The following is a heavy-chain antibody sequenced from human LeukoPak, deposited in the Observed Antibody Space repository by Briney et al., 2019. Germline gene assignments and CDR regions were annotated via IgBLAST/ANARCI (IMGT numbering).Heavy chain of an antibody. CDR1: GGSISSSSYY. CDR2: IYYSGST. V-gene: IGHV4-39*07. Sequence: SETLSLTCTVSGGSISSSSYYWGWIRQPPGKGLEWIGSIYYSGSTYYNPSLKSRVTISVDTSKNQFSLKLSSVTAADTAVYYCASGDSIVVITAAYWGQGPLVTVSS. D-gene: IGHD3-22*01. J-gene: IGHJ4*02. CDR3: ASGDSIVVITAAY.